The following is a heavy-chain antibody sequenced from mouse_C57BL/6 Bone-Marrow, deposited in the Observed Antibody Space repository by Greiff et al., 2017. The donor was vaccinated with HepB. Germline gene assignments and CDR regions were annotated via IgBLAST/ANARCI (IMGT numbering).Heavy chain of an antibody. CDR3: AVYGNYDY. CDR2: IDPETGGT. D-gene: IGHD2-1*01. Sequence: VQLQQSGAELVRPGASVTLSCKASGYTFTDYEMHWVKQTPVHGLEWIGAIDPETGGTAYNQKFKGKATLTADKSSSTAYMQLSSLTSEDSAVYFCAVYGNYDYWGQGTTLTVSS. CDR1: GYTFTDYE. J-gene: IGHJ2*01. V-gene: IGHV1-15*01.